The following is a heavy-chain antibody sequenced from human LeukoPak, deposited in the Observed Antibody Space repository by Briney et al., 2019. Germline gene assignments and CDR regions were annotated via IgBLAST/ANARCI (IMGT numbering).Heavy chain of an antibody. Sequence: ASVKVSCKASGYTFTSYYMHWGRQAPGQGLEWMGIINPSGGSTSYAQKFQGRVTMTRDTSTSTVYMELSSLRSEDTAVYYCTCYGSGSFDYWGQGTLVTVSS. J-gene: IGHJ4*02. CDR2: INPSGGST. CDR3: TCYGSGSFDY. V-gene: IGHV1-46*01. D-gene: IGHD3-10*01. CDR1: GYTFTSYY.